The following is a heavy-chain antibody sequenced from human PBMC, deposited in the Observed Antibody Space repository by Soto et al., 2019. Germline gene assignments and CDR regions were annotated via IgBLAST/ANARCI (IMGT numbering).Heavy chain of an antibody. Sequence: QVQLVQSGAEVKKPGASVKVSCKASGYTFTSYAMHWVRQAPGQRLEWMGWINAGNGNTQYSQKFQGRATINRETSASTAYMELSSLRSEDTAVYYCARDRDNFDYWGQGTLVTVSS. CDR1: GYTFTSYA. J-gene: IGHJ4*02. CDR2: INAGNGNT. CDR3: ARDRDNFDY. V-gene: IGHV1-3*01.